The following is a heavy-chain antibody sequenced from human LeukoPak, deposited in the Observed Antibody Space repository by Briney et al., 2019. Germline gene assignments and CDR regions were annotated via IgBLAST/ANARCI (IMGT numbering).Heavy chain of an antibody. J-gene: IGHJ4*02. V-gene: IGHV3-30*04. CDR2: IAHDGRNT. CDR3: ARDDGTVITDSFFDY. Sequence: GGSLRLSCAASGFTFSSYTIHWVRQAPGKGLEWMAVIAHDGRNTYYADSVKGRFTISRDNSKNTLSLQMNNLRPEDTAVYYCARDDGTVITDSFFDYWGQGTLVSVSS. CDR1: GFTFSSYT. D-gene: IGHD4-11*01.